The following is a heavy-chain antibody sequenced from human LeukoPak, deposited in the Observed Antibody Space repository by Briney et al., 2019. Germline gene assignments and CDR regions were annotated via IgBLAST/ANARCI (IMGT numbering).Heavy chain of an antibody. CDR1: GGSISSGDYY. CDR3: AAGSGYSYGYTYCYYGMDV. Sequence: PSETLSLTCTVSGGSISSGDYYWSWIRQPPGKGLEWIAYMYYSGSTNYNPSLKSRVTISVDTSKNQFSLKLSSVTAADTAVYYCAAGSGYSYGYTYCYYGMDVWGQGTTVTVSS. CDR2: MYYSGST. D-gene: IGHD5-18*01. J-gene: IGHJ6*02. V-gene: IGHV4-61*08.